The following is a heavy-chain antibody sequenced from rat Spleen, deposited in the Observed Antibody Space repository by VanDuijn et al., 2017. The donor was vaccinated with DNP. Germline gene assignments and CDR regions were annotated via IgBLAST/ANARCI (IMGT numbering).Heavy chain of an antibody. CDR1: GFTFSDYS. CDR3: AKGGDYGGFDY. Sequence: EVQLVESGGGLVQPGRSLKLSCAASGFTFSDYSMAWVLQAPTKGLEWVASISPDGSSTYYRDSVKGRFTISRDNAKSTLYLQMNSLRSEDTASYYCAKGGDYGGFDYWGQGVMVTVSS. J-gene: IGHJ2*01. D-gene: IGHD1-11*01. V-gene: IGHV5S10*01. CDR2: ISPDGSST.